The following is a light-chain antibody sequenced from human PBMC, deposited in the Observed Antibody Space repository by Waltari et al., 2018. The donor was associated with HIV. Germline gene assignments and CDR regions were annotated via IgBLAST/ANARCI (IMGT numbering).Light chain of an antibody. J-gene: IGLJ3*02. CDR1: SSNIGAGYD. Sequence: QSVLTQPPSVSGAPGQRVTFSCTGSSSNIGAGYDVHWYQQLPGTAPKLLIYGNNNRPSGVPDRFSGSKSGTSASLAITGLQAEDEADYYCQSYDSSLSGSWVFGGWTKLTVL. V-gene: IGLV1-40*01. CDR2: GNN. CDR3: QSYDSSLSGSWV.